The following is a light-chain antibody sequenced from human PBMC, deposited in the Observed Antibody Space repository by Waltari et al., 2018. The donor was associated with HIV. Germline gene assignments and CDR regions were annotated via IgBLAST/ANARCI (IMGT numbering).Light chain of an antibody. J-gene: IGKJ3*01. V-gene: IGKV1-39*01. CDR1: QSISSY. CDR3: QQSYSTLFT. CDR2: AAS. Sequence: DIQMTQTPSSLSASVGDRVTITCRASQSISSYVNWYQQKPGKAPKLLIYAASSLQSGVPSRFRGSGSGTDFTLTISSLLPEDFATYYCQQSYSTLFTFGPGTKVDIK.